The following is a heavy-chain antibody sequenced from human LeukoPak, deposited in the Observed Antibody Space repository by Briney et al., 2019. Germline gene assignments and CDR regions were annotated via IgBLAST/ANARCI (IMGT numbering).Heavy chain of an antibody. J-gene: IGHJ4*02. CDR1: GYTFTSYH. Sequence: ASVKVSCKASGYTFTSYHMHWVRQAPGQGLEWMGIINPSGGSTNYAQRFRGRVTMTRDMSTGTVYMELSSLRSEDTAMYYCAADPGTGTTVYWGQGTLVTVSS. D-gene: IGHD1-1*01. CDR2: INPSGGST. CDR3: AADPGTGTTVY. V-gene: IGHV1-46*01.